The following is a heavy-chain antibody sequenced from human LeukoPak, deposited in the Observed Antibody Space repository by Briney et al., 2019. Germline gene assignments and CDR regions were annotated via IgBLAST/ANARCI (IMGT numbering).Heavy chain of an antibody. CDR2: INHHGIF. Sequence: PSETLSLTFSVHGRSFDDYYCGSIPQPPGKGLERIGDINHHGIFYDNSSIVSGVSMSIDTTKIQFSLTLATVAAADTAFYYCARGRARSKAGDLWGQGSLVTVSS. CDR3: ARGRARSKAGDL. D-gene: IGHD6-6*01. V-gene: IGHV4-34*01. J-gene: IGHJ5*02. CDR1: GRSFDDYY.